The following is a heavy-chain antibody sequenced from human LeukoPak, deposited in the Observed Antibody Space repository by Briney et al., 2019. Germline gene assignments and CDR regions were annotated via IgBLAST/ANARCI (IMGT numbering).Heavy chain of an antibody. CDR1: GGSISSYY. D-gene: IGHD4-17*01. CDR2: MSYSGST. Sequence: SETLSLTCTVSGGSISSYYWSWIRQPPGKGLEWIGYMSYSGSTNYNPSLKSRVTMSINTSKNQFSLRLSSVTAADTAVYYCARGSDFGDYWGQGTLVTVSS. J-gene: IGHJ4*02. CDR3: ARGSDFGDY. V-gene: IGHV4-59*01.